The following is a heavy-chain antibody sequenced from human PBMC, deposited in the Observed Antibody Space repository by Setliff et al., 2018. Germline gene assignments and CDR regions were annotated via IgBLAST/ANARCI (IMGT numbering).Heavy chain of an antibody. Sequence: PGGSLRLSCAASGFTFSSCAMSWVRQAPGKGLEWVSGVSRSGGSTYYADSVRGRFTTSRDSSTNTLYLQMNSLRVEDTAVYYCYTWLLYSSSWYRDHWGQGTLVTVSS. CDR3: YTWLLYSSSWYRDH. CDR1: GFTFSSCA. D-gene: IGHD6-13*01. V-gene: IGHV3-23*01. CDR2: VSRSGGST. J-gene: IGHJ4*02.